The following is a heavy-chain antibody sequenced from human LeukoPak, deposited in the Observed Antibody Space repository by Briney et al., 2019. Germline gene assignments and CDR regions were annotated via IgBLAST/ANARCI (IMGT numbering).Heavy chain of an antibody. D-gene: IGHD2-15*01. V-gene: IGHV3-30-3*01. CDR2: ISYDGSNK. Sequence: GRSLRLSCAASGFTLSSYAMHWVRQAPGKGLEWVAVISYDGSNKYYADSVKGRFTISRDNSKNTLYLQMNSLRAEDTAVYYCARDLEDCSGGSCYSWFDPWGQGTLVTVSS. J-gene: IGHJ5*02. CDR1: GFTLSSYA. CDR3: ARDLEDCSGGSCYSWFDP.